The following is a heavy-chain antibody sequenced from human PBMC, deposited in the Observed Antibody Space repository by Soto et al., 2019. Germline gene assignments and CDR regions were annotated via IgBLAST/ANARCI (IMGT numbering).Heavy chain of an antibody. V-gene: IGHV3-30*18. Sequence: QVQLVESGGGVVQPGRSLRLSCAASGFTFSSYGMHWVRQAPGKGLEWVAVISYDGSNKYYADSVKGRFTISRDNSKNTLYLQMNSLRAEDTAVYYCAKDWTALTTNCGGDCHRDYWGQGTLVTVSS. CDR1: GFTFSSYG. CDR2: ISYDGSNK. J-gene: IGHJ4*02. D-gene: IGHD2-21*02. CDR3: AKDWTALTTNCGGDCHRDY.